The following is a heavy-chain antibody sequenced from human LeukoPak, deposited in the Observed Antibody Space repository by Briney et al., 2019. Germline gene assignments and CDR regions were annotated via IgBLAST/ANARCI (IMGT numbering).Heavy chain of an antibody. J-gene: IGHJ4*02. CDR3: ATERGANVFDY. Sequence: GASVKVSCKASGGTFSSYAISWVRQAPGQGLEWMGGIIPIFGTANYAQKFQGRVTITADESTSTAYMELSSLRSEDTAVYYCATERGANVFDYWGQGTLVTVSS. CDR1: GGTFSSYA. CDR2: IIPIFGTA. D-gene: IGHD4/OR15-4a*01. V-gene: IGHV1-69*13.